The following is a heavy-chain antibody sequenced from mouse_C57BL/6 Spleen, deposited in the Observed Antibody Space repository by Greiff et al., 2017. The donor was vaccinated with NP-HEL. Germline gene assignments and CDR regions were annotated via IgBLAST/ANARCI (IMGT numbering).Heavy chain of an antibody. CDR2: INPNHGGT. CDR3: ARPIYYYGSSCGWYFDV. Sequence: EVQLQQSGPELVKPGASVKISCKASGYTFTDYYMNWVKQSHGKSLEWIGDINPNHGGTSYNQKFKGKATLTVDKSSSTAYMELRSLTSEDSAVYYCARPIYYYGSSCGWYFDVWGTGTTVTVSS. D-gene: IGHD1-1*01. CDR1: GYTFTDYY. J-gene: IGHJ1*03. V-gene: IGHV1-26*01.